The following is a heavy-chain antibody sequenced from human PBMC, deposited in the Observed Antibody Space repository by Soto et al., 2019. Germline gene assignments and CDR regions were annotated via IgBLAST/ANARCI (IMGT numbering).Heavy chain of an antibody. J-gene: IGHJ6*03. D-gene: IGHD3-16*01. CDR3: AKSLVAHYVYYYDYMDV. Sequence: GGSLRLSCAASGFTFPNYAMSWVRQAPGKGLEWVSGISGSGGSTYYAVSVKGRFTISRDNSKNTLYLQMNSLRAEDTAVYHCAKSLVAHYVYYYDYMDVWGKGTTVTVSS. CDR2: ISGSGGST. CDR1: GFTFPNYA. V-gene: IGHV3-23*01.